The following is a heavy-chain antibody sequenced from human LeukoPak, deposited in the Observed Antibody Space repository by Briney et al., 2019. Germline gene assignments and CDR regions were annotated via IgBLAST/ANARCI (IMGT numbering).Heavy chain of an antibody. D-gene: IGHD2-15*01. CDR2: ISGYNGNT. V-gene: IGHV1-18*01. Sequence: ASVKVSCKASGYTFTSYGVSWVRQAPGQGLEWMAWISGYNGNTNYAQNLQDRVTVTIDTSTSTAYMELRSLRPDDTAIYYCAKGGHCSGGSCERDYGLDVWGQGTTVTVSS. CDR3: AKGGHCSGGSCERDYGLDV. J-gene: IGHJ6*02. CDR1: GYTFTSYG.